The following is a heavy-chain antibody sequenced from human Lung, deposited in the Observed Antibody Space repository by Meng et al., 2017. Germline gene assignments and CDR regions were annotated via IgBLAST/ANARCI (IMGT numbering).Heavy chain of an antibody. D-gene: IGHD2-15*01. CDR3: AILSHCTGGTCYPYDY. Sequence: QVTLMQSGAEVKKPGATVKSSFKASGYTFTTYGISWVRQAPGQGLEWMGWISPYNGYTSSIQKFQGRVTMTTDTSTSTAYMELMSLGSDDTAVYYCAILSHCTGGTCYPYDYWGQGTLVTVSS. CDR2: ISPYNGYT. J-gene: IGHJ4*02. CDR1: GYTFTTYG. V-gene: IGHV1-18*01.